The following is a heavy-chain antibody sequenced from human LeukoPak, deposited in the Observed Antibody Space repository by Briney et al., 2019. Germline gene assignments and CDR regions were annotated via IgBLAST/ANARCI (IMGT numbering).Heavy chain of an antibody. CDR3: AELGITMIGGV. J-gene: IGHJ6*04. CDR2: ISYDGSNK. Sequence: GGSLRLSCATSGFTFSSYAMHWVRQAPGRGLEWVAVISYDGSNKYYADSVKGRFTISRDNSKNTLYLQMNSLRAEDTAVYYCAELGITMIGGVWGKGTTVTISS. D-gene: IGHD3-10*02. CDR1: GFTFSSYA. V-gene: IGHV3-30*04.